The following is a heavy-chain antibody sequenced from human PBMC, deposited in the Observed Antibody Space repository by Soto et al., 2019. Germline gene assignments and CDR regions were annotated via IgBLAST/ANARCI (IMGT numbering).Heavy chain of an antibody. V-gene: IGHV4-59*08. Sequence: QVQLQESGPGLVKPSETLSLTCTVSGGSIRSYYWSWIRQPPGKGLEWIGYIYYSGSTNYNPSLKSRVTISVDTSKNQFSLKLSSVTAADTAVYYCARLYGWAPHYWGQGTLVTVSS. CDR1: GGSIRSYY. D-gene: IGHD4-17*01. CDR2: IYYSGST. J-gene: IGHJ4*02. CDR3: ARLYGWAPHY.